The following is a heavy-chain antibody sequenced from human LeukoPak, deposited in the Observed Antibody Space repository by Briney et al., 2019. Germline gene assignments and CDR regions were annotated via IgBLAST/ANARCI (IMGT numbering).Heavy chain of an antibody. CDR2: IIPIFDTT. J-gene: IGHJ6*03. Sequence: SVKVSCKASGGTFSTYTISWVRQAPGQGLEWMGGIIPIFDTTNYAQKFQGRVTITADKSTSTAYMELSSLRSEDTAVYYCARGSYGNIYYYYYMDVWGKGITVTVSS. D-gene: IGHD4-11*01. V-gene: IGHV1-69*06. CDR1: GGTFSTYT. CDR3: ARGSYGNIYYYYYMDV.